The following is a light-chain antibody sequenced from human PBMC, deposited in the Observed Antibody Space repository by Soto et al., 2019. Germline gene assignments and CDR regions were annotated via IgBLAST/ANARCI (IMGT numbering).Light chain of an antibody. CDR2: FDS. CDR3: QLWDVGSDHYV. J-gene: IGLJ1*01. V-gene: IGLV3-21*04. Sequence: SYELTQSPSVPLAPGETARISCEGNNIGDKLVHWYQQRPGQAPVLVIYFDSERPSGIPERFSGSNSGNTATLIITRVEAGDEADYYCQLWDVGSDHYVFGSGTKLTVL. CDR1: NIGDKL.